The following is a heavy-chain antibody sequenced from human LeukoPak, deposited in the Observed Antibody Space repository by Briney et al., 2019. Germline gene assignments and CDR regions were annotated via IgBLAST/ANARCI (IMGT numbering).Heavy chain of an antibody. D-gene: IGHD4-17*01. CDR2: ISSSSSTI. V-gene: IGHV3-48*01. CDR3: ATIHSTVTTPAPSYYYYGMDV. J-gene: IGHJ6*02. CDR1: GFTFSSYS. Sequence: GGSLRLSCAASGFTFSSYSMNWVRQAPGKGLEWVSYISSSSSTIYYADSVKGRFTISRDNAKNSLYLQMNSLRAEDTAVYYCATIHSTVTTPAPSYYYYGMDVWGQGTTVTVSS.